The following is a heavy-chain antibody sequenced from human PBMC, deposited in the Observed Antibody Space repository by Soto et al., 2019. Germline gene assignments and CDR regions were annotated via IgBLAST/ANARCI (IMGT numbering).Heavy chain of an antibody. CDR1: GYTFTGYY. CDR2: INPNSGGT. CDR3: ASTFHYYGSGSSGLFDY. Sequence: ASVKVSCKXSGYTFTGYYMHWVRQAPGQGLEWMGWINPNSGGTNYAQKFQGRVTMTRDTSISTAYMELSRLRSDDTAVYYCASTFHYYGSGSSGLFDYWGQGTLVTVSS. J-gene: IGHJ4*02. D-gene: IGHD3-10*01. V-gene: IGHV1-2*02.